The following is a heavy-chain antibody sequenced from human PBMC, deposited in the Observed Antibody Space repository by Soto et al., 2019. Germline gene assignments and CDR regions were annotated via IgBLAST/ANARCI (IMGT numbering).Heavy chain of an antibody. V-gene: IGHV2-5*01. D-gene: IGHD6-19*01. Sequence: QITLKESGPTLVKPTQTLTLTCTFSGFSLSTSGVGVGWIRQPPGKALEWLALIYWNDDKRYSPSLKSRLTITKDTSKNQVVLTMTNMDPVDTATYYCAHNSASSANARKRELPPYYFDYWGQGTLVTVSS. CDR3: AHNSASSANARKRELPPYYFDY. CDR1: GFSLSTSGVG. J-gene: IGHJ4*02. CDR2: IYWNDDK.